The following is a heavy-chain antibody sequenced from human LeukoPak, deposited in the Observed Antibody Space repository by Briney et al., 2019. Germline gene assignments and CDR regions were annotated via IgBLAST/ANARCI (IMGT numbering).Heavy chain of an antibody. V-gene: IGHV3-53*05. CDR1: GFTVSSNY. CDR2: IYSGGST. CDR3: AKRRDSTGYMDYFDY. J-gene: IGHJ4*02. Sequence: GSLRLSCAASGFTVSSNYMSWVRQAPGKGLEWVSVIYSGGSTYYADSVKGRFTISRDNSKNTLYLQMNSLRAEDTAVYYCAKRRDSTGYMDYFDYWGQGILVTVSS. D-gene: IGHD3-22*01.